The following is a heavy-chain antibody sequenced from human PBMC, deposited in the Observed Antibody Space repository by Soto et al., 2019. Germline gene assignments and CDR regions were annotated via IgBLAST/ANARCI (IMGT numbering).Heavy chain of an antibody. Sequence: QVQLQQWGAGLLKPSETLSLTCAVYGGSFSGYYWSWIRQPPGKGLEWIGEINHSGSTNYNPSLKSRVTIPVDTSKNQFSLKLSSVTAADTAVYYCARGYGGPTNDYWGQGTLVTVSS. CDR3: ARGYGGPTNDY. CDR2: INHSGST. D-gene: IGHD3-10*01. CDR1: GGSFSGYY. V-gene: IGHV4-34*01. J-gene: IGHJ4*02.